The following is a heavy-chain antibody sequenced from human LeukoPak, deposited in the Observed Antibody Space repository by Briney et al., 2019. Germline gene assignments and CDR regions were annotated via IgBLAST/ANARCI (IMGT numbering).Heavy chain of an antibody. CDR2: MYYRGST. CDR1: GGSIRSYY. CDR3: ARAYDYSNYVHSYYFDY. D-gene: IGHD4-11*01. V-gene: IGHV4-59*12. Sequence: PAETLSLTCTVSGGSIRSYYGSWIRQPPGKGLEGSGYMYYRGSTNHNPSLKGRVTISVSTSKDQVAPELGSVAAADTAMYHCARAYDYSNYVHSYYFDYWGQGTLVTVSA. J-gene: IGHJ4*02.